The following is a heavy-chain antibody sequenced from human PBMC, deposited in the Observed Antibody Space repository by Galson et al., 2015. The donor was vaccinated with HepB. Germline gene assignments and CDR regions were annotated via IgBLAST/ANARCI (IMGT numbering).Heavy chain of an antibody. J-gene: IGHJ6*02. CDR1: GFTFDDYA. CDR3: AKDIGDDSNCSGGSCYGMDV. V-gene: IGHV3-9*01. D-gene: IGHD2-15*01. CDR2: IRWDRSSI. Sequence: SLRLSCAASGFTFDDYAMHWVRQAPGKGLEWVSGIRWDRSSIGYADSVKGRFTISRDNTKNSLYLQMNSLRAEDTALYYCAKDIGDDSNCSGGSCYGMDVWGQGTTVTVPS.